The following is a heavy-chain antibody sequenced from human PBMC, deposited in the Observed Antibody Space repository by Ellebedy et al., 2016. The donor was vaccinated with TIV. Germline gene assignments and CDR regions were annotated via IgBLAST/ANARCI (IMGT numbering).Heavy chain of an antibody. CDR3: AGHSGYYRTAYAFDI. V-gene: IGHV1-69*06. CDR2: IIPIFGTA. J-gene: IGHJ3*02. D-gene: IGHD3-22*01. Sequence: SVKVSXKASGGTFSSYAISWVRQAPGQGLEWMGGIIPIFGTANYAQKFQGRVTITADKSTSTAYMELSSLRSEDTAVYYCAGHSGYYRTAYAFDIWGQGTMVTVSS. CDR1: GGTFSSYA.